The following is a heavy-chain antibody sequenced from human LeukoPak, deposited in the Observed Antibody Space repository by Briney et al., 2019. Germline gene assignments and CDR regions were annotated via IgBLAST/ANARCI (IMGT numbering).Heavy chain of an antibody. Sequence: GGSLRLSCAASGFTFSGYAMNWVRQAPGKGLEWVSHIYSSDTTYADSVKGRFTISRDNAKNSLYLQMNSLRDEDTAVYYCARDLHYAFDIWGQGTMITASS. J-gene: IGHJ3*02. CDR1: GFTFSGYA. CDR3: ARDLHYAFDI. D-gene: IGHD3-10*01. V-gene: IGHV3-48*02. CDR2: IYSSDTT.